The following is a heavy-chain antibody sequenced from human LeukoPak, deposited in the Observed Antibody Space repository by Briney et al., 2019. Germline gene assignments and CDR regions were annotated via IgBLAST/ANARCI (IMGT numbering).Heavy chain of an antibody. V-gene: IGHV3-21*01. CDR1: GFTFSSYS. Sequence: GGSLRLSCVASGFTFSSYSMHWVRQAPGKGLEWVSPISESSSHIYYTDSVEGRFTISRDNIKNSLYLQMNSLRVEDTAVYYCAREMVATGGLDYWGQGTLVTVSS. CDR2: ISESSSHI. J-gene: IGHJ4*02. D-gene: IGHD5-12*01. CDR3: AREMVATGGLDY.